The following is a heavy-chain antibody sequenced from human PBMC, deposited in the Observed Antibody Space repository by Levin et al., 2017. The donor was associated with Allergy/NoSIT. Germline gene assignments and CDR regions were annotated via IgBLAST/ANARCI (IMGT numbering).Heavy chain of an antibody. V-gene: IGHV3-21*01. D-gene: IGHD1-26*01. Sequence: ETLSLTCAASGFTFSSYSMNWVRQAPGKGLEWVSSISSSSSYIYYADSVKGRFTISRDNAKNSLYLQMNSLRAEDTAVYYCASGIAGASRFGYWGQGTLVTVSS. CDR1: GFTFSSYS. CDR2: ISSSSSYI. CDR3: ASGIAGASRFGY. J-gene: IGHJ4*02.